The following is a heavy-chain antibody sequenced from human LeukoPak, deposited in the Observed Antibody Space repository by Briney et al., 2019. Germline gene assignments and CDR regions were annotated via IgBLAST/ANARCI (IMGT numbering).Heavy chain of an antibody. CDR2: IRYDGSNK. CDR3: ARESDYYDSSGYFNWFDP. Sequence: GGSLRLSCAASGFTFSSYGMHWVRQAPGKGLEWVAFIRYDGSNKYYADSVKGRFTISRDNSKNTLYLQMNSLRAEDTAVYYCARESDYYDSSGYFNWFDPWGQGTLVTVSS. J-gene: IGHJ5*02. D-gene: IGHD3-22*01. V-gene: IGHV3-30*02. CDR1: GFTFSSYG.